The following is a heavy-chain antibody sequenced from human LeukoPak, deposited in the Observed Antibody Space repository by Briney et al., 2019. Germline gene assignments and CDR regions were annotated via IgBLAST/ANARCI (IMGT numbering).Heavy chain of an antibody. J-gene: IGHJ4*02. CDR1: GYTLTELS. CDR3: ATVTPDTAAMGDY. Sequence: ASVKVSCKVSGYTLTELSMHWVRQAPGKGLEWMGGFDPEDGETIYAQKFQGRVTMTEDTSTDTAYMELSSLRSEDTAVCYCATVTPDTAAMGDYWGQGTLVTVSS. CDR2: FDPEDGET. V-gene: IGHV1-24*01. D-gene: IGHD5-18*01.